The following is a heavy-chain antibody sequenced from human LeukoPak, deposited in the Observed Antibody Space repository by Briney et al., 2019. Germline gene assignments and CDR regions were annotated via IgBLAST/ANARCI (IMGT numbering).Heavy chain of an antibody. CDR3: ARETPYSSSWTVFDY. CDR1: GFTFSNYN. D-gene: IGHD6-13*01. Sequence: GGSLRLSCAASGFTFSNYNMNWVRQAPGKGLEWISYITLSSGIIYYADSVKGRFTISRDNAKNSLHLQMNSLRAEDTAVYYCARETPYSSSWTVFDYWGLGTLVTVSS. J-gene: IGHJ4*02. CDR2: ITLSSGII. V-gene: IGHV3-48*01.